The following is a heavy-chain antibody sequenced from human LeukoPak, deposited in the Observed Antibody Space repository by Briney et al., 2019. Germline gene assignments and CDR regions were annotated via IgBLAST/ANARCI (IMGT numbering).Heavy chain of an antibody. Sequence: GESLKISCKGSGYSFTSYWIGWVRQMPGKGLEWMGIIYPGDSDTRYSPSFQGQVTISADKSISTAYLQWSSLKASDTAMYYCARQDGYCSSTSCYLDYWGQGTLVTASS. J-gene: IGHJ4*02. CDR2: IYPGDSDT. CDR3: ARQDGYCSSTSCYLDY. V-gene: IGHV5-51*01. D-gene: IGHD2-2*01. CDR1: GYSFTSYW.